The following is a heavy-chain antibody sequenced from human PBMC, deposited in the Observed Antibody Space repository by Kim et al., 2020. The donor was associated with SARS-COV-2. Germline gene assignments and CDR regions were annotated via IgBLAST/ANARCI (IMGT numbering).Heavy chain of an antibody. V-gene: IGHV5-51*01. J-gene: IGHJ5*02. Sequence: GESLKISCKASGYSFTNYYIGWVRQMPGKGLEWMGSIYPGDSDTRYSPSFQGQVTISADKSISTAYMQWSSLKASDTAMYYCARHDGYSYDPWARDTSSPKTRPLFPRQVHISSCKSITYPYMPGHRLKAPDTAIYYVAEHDRYSYASWGQGTLVTVSP. CDR3: ARHDGYSYDPWARDTSSPKTRPLFPRQVHISSCKSITYPYMPGHRLKAPDTAIYYVAEHDRYSYAS. D-gene: IGHD5-18*01. CDR1: GYSFTNYY. CDR2: IYPGDSDT.